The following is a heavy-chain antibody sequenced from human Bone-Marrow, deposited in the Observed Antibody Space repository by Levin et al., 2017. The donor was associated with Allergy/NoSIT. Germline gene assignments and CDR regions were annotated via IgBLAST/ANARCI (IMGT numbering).Heavy chain of an antibody. V-gene: IGHV3-21*01. CDR3: ARLLGPPRRVFVGPSALYEYGMDV. CDR2: ISSTSSYI. CDR1: GFTFSSYS. Sequence: GESLKISCAASGFTFSSYSIMWVRQASGKGLEWVSSISSTSSYIYYADSVKGRFTISRDNAKFSVYLQMNSLRAEDTAVYYCARLLGPPRRVFVGPSALYEYGMDVWGQGTTVTVSS. D-gene: IGHD2-2*01. J-gene: IGHJ6*02.